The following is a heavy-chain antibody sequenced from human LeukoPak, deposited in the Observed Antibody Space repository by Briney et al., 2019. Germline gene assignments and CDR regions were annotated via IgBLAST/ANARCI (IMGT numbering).Heavy chain of an antibody. D-gene: IGHD2/OR15-2a*01. CDR3: ASYLTSIPSGMDV. V-gene: IGHV3-66*01. Sequence: SGGSLRLSCAASGFTVRDNYMSWVRQAPGKGLEWVSLIYSGGNTFYPDSVRGRFTISRDDSKNTLSLQMNSLRAEDTAVYYCASYLTSIPSGMDVWGQGTTVTVSS. J-gene: IGHJ6*02. CDR1: GFTVRDNY. CDR2: IYSGGNT.